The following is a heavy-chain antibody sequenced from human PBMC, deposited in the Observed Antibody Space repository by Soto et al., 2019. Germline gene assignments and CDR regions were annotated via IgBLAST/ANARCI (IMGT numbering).Heavy chain of an antibody. CDR2: IYHSGST. J-gene: IGHJ1*01. D-gene: IGHD1-1*01. V-gene: IGHV4-30-2*01. CDR1: GASISSGGYS. Sequence: PSETLSLTCAVSGASISSGGYSWSWIRQPPGKGLEWIGYIYHSGSTYYNPSLKNRVTISVDRSKNKFSLTLSSVTAADTSVYYCTRSLSWNRGNSFQHWGQGTLVTVSS. CDR3: TRSLSWNRGNSFQH.